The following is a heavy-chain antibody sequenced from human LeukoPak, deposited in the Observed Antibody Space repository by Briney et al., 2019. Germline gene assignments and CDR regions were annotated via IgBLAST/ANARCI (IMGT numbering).Heavy chain of an antibody. Sequence: GGSLRLSCAASGFTFSSYSMNWVRQAPGKGLEWVSSISSSSSYIYYADSVKGQFTISRDNAKNSLYLQMNSLRAEDTAVYYCARGITMIVVVHAFDYWGQGTLVTVSS. CDR1: GFTFSSYS. V-gene: IGHV3-21*01. D-gene: IGHD3-22*01. CDR2: ISSSSSYI. J-gene: IGHJ4*02. CDR3: ARGITMIVVVHAFDY.